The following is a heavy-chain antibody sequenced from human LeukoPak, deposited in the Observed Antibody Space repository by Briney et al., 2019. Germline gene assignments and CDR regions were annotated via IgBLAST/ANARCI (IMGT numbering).Heavy chain of an antibody. Sequence: PSETLSLTCSVSGYSISSGFYWGWIRQPPGKGLEWIGSIYHSGITYYNPSLKSRVTISVGTSKNQFSLKLSSVTAADTAVYYCARGSGNMVRGVLGYFDYWGQGTPVTVSS. V-gene: IGHV4-38-2*02. CDR3: ARGSGNMVRGVLGYFDY. D-gene: IGHD3-10*01. CDR1: GYSISSGFY. J-gene: IGHJ4*02. CDR2: IYHSGIT.